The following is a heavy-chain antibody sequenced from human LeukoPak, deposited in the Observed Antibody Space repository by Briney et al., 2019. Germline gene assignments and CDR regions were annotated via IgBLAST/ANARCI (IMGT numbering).Heavy chain of an antibody. D-gene: IGHD6-19*01. V-gene: IGHV4-39*07. Sequence: SETLSLTCTVSGGSISSSPYYWGWIRQPPGKGLEWIGSIYYSGTTSYNPSLKSRVTISVDMSKNHFSLRLRSVTAADTAMYYCARGTLYRGWSYYLDFWGQGSQVTVSS. CDR2: IYYSGTT. J-gene: IGHJ4*02. CDR3: ARGTLYRGWSYYLDF. CDR1: GGSISSSPYY.